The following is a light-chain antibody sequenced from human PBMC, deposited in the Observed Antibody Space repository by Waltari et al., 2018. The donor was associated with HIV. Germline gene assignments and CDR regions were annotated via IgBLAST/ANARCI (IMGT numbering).Light chain of an antibody. CDR1: SSNIGSNT. J-gene: IGLJ2*01. Sequence: QTVLTQPPSASGTPGQRVTISCSGSSSNIGSNTVNWYQQLPGTAPKLLIHSNNQRPSGAPDRFSGSKSGTSAYLAISGLQSEDEADYYCAAWDDSLNGVVFGGGTKLTVL. CDR3: AAWDDSLNGVV. CDR2: SNN. V-gene: IGLV1-44*01.